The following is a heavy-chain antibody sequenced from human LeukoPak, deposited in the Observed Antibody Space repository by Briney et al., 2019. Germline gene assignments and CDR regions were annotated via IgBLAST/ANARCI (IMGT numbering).Heavy chain of an antibody. D-gene: IGHD6-19*01. CDR1: GYIFTGYY. CDR2: INPDSGGT. Sequence: ASVKVSCKASGYIFTGYYIHWLRQAPGQGLEWMGWINPDSGGTHYAQKFQGRVTMTRDTSISTVNMELSRLTSDDTAVYYCARDLHEIRITVADYYFDYWGQGTLVTVSS. V-gene: IGHV1-2*02. CDR3: ARDLHEIRITVADYYFDY. J-gene: IGHJ4*02.